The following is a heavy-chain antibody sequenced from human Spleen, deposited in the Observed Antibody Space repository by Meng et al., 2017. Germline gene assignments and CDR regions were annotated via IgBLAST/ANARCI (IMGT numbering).Heavy chain of an antibody. CDR1: GYTFTHYQ. V-gene: IGHV1-18*01. Sequence: QVQLVQAGAEVKKPGASGKVSCKASGYTFTHYQTDWVRQAPGQGLEWMGWIHPSGHPTYAQKFQGRVTFTIDTSTTTAYMELRSLRSDDSALYYCVKHSSDWSLDSWGQGTLVTVSS. D-gene: IGHD6-19*01. CDR3: VKHSSDWSLDS. J-gene: IGHJ4*02. CDR2: IHPSGHP.